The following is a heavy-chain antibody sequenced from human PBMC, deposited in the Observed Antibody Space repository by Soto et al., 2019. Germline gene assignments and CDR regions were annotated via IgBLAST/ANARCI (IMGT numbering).Heavy chain of an antibody. CDR2: IIHSAST. CDR1: GGSFSGYY. V-gene: IGHV4-34*01. J-gene: IGHJ4*02. D-gene: IGHD6-19*01. CDR3: ARGGPYSNGWFRFDY. Sequence: QVQLQQWGAGLLKPSETLSLTCAVYGGSFSGYYWSWIRQPPGKGLEWIGEIIHSASTNYNPSLKIRVTISLDTSKNQFSLEVSSVTAADTAVYYCARGGPYSNGWFRFDYWGQGTLVTVSS.